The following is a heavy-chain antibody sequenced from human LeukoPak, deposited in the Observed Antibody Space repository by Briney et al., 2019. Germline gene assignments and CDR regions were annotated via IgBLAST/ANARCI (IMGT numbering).Heavy chain of an antibody. CDR3: ASTYYGSGSYYVY. CDR1: GYSISSGYY. V-gene: IGHV4-38-2*02. J-gene: IGHJ4*02. CDR2: IYHSGST. Sequence: SETLSLTCTVSGYSISSGYYWGWIRQPPGKGLEWIGSIYHSGSTNYNPSLKSRVTISVDTSKNQFSLKLSSVTAADTAVYYCASTYYGSGSYYVYWGQGILVTVSS. D-gene: IGHD3-10*01.